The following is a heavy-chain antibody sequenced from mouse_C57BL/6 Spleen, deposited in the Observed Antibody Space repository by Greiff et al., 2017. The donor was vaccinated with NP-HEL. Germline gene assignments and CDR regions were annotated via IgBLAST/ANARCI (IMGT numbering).Heavy chain of an antibody. D-gene: IGHD2-3*01. CDR2: ISSGSSTI. CDR1: GFTFSDYG. J-gene: IGHJ2*01. Sequence: EVKVVESGGGLVKPGGSLKLSCAASGFTFSDYGMHWVRQAPEKGLEWVAYISSGSSTIYYADTVKGRFTISRDNAKNTLFLQMTSLRSEDTAMYYCASEGYDGYYNYWGQGTTLTVSS. V-gene: IGHV5-17*01. CDR3: ASEGYDGYYNY.